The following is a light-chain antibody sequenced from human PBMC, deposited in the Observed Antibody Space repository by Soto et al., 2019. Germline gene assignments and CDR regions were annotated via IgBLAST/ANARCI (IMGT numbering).Light chain of an antibody. J-gene: IGLJ1*01. V-gene: IGLV1-47*01. CDR1: SSNIGSNY. CDR3: AACDNSLSGLYV. Sequence: QSVLTQPTSASGTPGQRITISCSGSSSNIGSNYVQWYQKFPGTAPKLLMYNDNHRPSGVPDRFTGSRSGTSASLAISGLRSEDEADYYCAACDNSLSGLYVFATGTKLTVL. CDR2: NDN.